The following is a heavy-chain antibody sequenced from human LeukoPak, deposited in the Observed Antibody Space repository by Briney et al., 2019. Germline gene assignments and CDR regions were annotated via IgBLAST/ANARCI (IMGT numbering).Heavy chain of an antibody. Sequence: GGSLRLSCAASGFTFSSYSMNWVRQAPGKGLEWVSSISSSSSYIYYADSVKGRFTISRDNSKNTLYLQMNSLRAEDTAVYYCAKDPPHSYYDILTGYPSNDAFDIWGQGTMVTVSS. J-gene: IGHJ3*02. CDR1: GFTFSSYS. D-gene: IGHD3-9*01. V-gene: IGHV3-21*01. CDR3: AKDPPHSYYDILTGYPSNDAFDI. CDR2: ISSSSSYI.